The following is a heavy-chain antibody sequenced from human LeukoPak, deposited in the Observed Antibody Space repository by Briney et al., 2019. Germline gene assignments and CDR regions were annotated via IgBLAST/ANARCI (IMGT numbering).Heavy chain of an antibody. J-gene: IGHJ4*02. CDR3: AKDRAYYYDSSGYYGGDY. D-gene: IGHD3-22*01. V-gene: IGHV3-23*01. CDR2: ISGTGDSA. Sequence: GGSLRLSCAASGFTFSSHALSWVRQAPGKGLEWVSAISGTGDSAFYADSVKGRFTVSRDNSKNTLYLQMNSLRAEDTAVYYCAKDRAYYYDSSGYYGGDYWGQGTLVTVSS. CDR1: GFTFSSHA.